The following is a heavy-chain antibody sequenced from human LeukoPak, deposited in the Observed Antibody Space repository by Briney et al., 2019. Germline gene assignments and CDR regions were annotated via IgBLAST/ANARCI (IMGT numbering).Heavy chain of an antibody. D-gene: IGHD3-10*01. CDR2: IYYSGVS. CDR1: GGSIISSSFW. V-gene: IGHV4-39*01. J-gene: IGHJ5*02. CDR3: ASHHYYGSGSYYNLNWFDP. Sequence: SETLSLTCTVSGGSIISSSFWWGWIRQPPGKGLEWIGSIYYSGVSYYNPSLKSRVTISVDTSKNQFSLKLSPVTAADTAVYYCASHHYYGSGSYYNLNWFDPWGQGTLVTVSS.